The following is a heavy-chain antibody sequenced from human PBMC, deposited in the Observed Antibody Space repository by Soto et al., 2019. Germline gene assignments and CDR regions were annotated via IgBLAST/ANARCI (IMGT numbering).Heavy chain of an antibody. Sequence: SETLSLTCTVSGGSISSYYWSWIRQPPGKGLEWIGYIYYSGSTNYNPSLKSRVTVSVDTSKNQFSLKLSSVTAADTAVYYCARSSGGSSFYFDYWGQGTLVIVSS. CDR3: ARSSGGSSFYFDY. D-gene: IGHD2-15*01. CDR2: IYYSGST. J-gene: IGHJ4*02. V-gene: IGHV4-59*01. CDR1: GGSISSYY.